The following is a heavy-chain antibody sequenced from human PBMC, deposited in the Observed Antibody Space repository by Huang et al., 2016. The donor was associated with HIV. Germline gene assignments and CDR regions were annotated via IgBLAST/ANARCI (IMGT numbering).Heavy chain of an antibody. CDR1: GDSVSSHY. V-gene: IGHV4-59*02. D-gene: IGHD6-19*01. Sequence: QVRLQESGPGLVKPSETLSLSCTVSGDSVSSHYWGWIRHPPGKGLEWIGTVYDSGTPKYNPRLKSRITISVETSKNGFSLNITSVSAADTAMYFCVRDQGRLAVGGIDNWFDPWGQGALVTVSS. CDR2: VYDSGTP. J-gene: IGHJ5*02. CDR3: VRDQGRLAVGGIDNWFDP.